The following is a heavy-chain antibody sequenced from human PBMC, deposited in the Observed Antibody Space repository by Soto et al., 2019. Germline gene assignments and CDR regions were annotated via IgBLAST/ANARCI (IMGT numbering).Heavy chain of an antibody. J-gene: IGHJ6*02. D-gene: IGHD6-13*01. CDR2: ISYDGSNK. CDR1: GFTFSSYA. Sequence: GGSLRLSCAASGFTFSSYAMHWVRQAPGKGLEWVAVISYDGSNKYYADSVKGRFTISRDNSKNTLYLQMNSLRAEDTAVYYSARDLGSSWFNYNGMDVWGQGTTVTVSS. V-gene: IGHV3-30-3*01. CDR3: ARDLGSSWFNYNGMDV.